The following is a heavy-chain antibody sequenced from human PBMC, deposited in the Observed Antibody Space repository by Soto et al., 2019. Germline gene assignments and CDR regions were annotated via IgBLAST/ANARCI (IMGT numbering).Heavy chain of an antibody. Sequence: GGSLRLSCAASGFTFSSYAMSWVRQAPGKGLEWVSAISGSGGSTYYADSLKGRFTISRDNSKNTRYLQMNSLRAEDTAGYYCAKCTGGWYADFDYWGQGTLVTVSS. D-gene: IGHD6-19*01. CDR3: AKCTGGWYADFDY. CDR2: ISGSGGST. CDR1: GFTFSSYA. J-gene: IGHJ4*02. V-gene: IGHV3-23*01.